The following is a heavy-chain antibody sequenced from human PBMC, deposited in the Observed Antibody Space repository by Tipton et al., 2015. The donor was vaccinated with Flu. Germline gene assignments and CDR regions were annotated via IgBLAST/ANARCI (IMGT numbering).Heavy chain of an antibody. D-gene: IGHD3-10*01. CDR2: IFYSGKT. V-gene: IGHV4-61*02. J-gene: IGHJ5*02. Sequence: GLVKPSQTLSLICTVSGGSIRSESHYWSWIRQPAGKGLEWIGRIFYSGKTNYNPSLKSRVTISLDTSRNQFSLRLSSVTAADTAVYYCAREGGLMIMLPVVTVSSWLGPWGQGTLVTVSS. CDR3: AREGGLMIMLPVVTVSSWLGP. CDR1: GGSIRSESHY.